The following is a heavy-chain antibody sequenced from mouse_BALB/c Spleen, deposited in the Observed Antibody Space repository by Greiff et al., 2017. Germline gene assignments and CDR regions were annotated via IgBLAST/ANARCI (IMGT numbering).Heavy chain of an antibody. V-gene: IGHV5-6-3*01. CDR1: GFTFSSYG. J-gene: IGHJ4*01. CDR2: INSNGGST. D-gene: IGHD2-1*01. CDR3: APYGNYAMDY. Sequence: EVKLMESGGGLVQPGGSLKLSCAASGFTFSSYGMSWVRQTPDKRLELVATINSNGGSTYYPDSVKGRFTISRDNAKNNLYLQMSSLKSEDTAMYYCAPYGNYAMDYWGQGTSVTVSS.